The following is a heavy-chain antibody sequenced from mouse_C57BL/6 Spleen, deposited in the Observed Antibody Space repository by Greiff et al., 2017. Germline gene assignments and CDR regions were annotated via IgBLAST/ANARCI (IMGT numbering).Heavy chain of an antibody. Sequence: VQLKESGPGLVKPSQSLSLTCSVTGYSITSGYYWNWIRQFPGNKLEWMGYISYDGSNNYNPSLKNRISITRDTSKNQFFLKLNSVTTEDTATYYCARDIGGQFGYWGQGTTLTVSS. CDR2: ISYDGSN. J-gene: IGHJ2*01. D-gene: IGHD3-1*01. V-gene: IGHV3-6*01. CDR3: ARDIGGQFGY. CDR1: GYSITSGYY.